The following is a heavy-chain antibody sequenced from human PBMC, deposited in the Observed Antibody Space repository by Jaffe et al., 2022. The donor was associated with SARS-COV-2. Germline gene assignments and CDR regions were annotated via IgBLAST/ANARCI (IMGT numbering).Heavy chain of an antibody. J-gene: IGHJ6*02. V-gene: IGHV3-64D*09. CDR1: GFTFNTYP. CDR3: VKGHQWAKYGMDV. Sequence: EVQLVESGGGLVQPGGSLTLSCSASGFTFNTYPMHWVRQAPGQGLEYVSAINGNGVSTVYADSVKDRFIISRDNSKNTLYLHLSSLRPEDTAVYYCVKGHQWAKYGMDVWGQGTTVTVSS. CDR2: INGNGVST. D-gene: IGHD1-26*01.